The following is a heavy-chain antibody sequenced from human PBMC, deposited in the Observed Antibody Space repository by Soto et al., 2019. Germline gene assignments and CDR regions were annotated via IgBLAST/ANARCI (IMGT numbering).Heavy chain of an antibody. CDR1: GFTFRNYS. D-gene: IGHD3-10*01. CDR2: NSSSSSTI. J-gene: IGHJ6*03. V-gene: IGHV3-48*01. CDR3: ARVLLWFGEPRPGTKRTKKEYYMDV. Sequence: GGYLRLSCAASGFTFRNYSMNWVRQAPGKGLEWVSYNSSSSSTIYYADSVKGRFTISRDSAKNSLYLQMNSLRAEDTAVYYCARVLLWFGEPRPGTKRTKKEYYMDVWGKGTTVTVSS.